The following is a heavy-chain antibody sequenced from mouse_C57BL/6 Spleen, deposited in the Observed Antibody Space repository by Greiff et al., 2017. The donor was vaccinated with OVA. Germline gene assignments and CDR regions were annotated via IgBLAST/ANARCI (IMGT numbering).Heavy chain of an antibody. CDR3: ARSWLLLSWFAY. CDR1: GYTFTSYW. D-gene: IGHD2-3*01. Sequence: VQLQQPGAELVKPGASVKLSCKASGYTFTSYWMQWVKQRPGQGLEWIGEIDPSAGYTNYNQKFKGKATLTVDTSSSTAYMQLSSLTSADSAVYYCARSWLLLSWFAYWGQGTLVTVSA. CDR2: IDPSAGYT. J-gene: IGHJ3*01. V-gene: IGHV1-50*01.